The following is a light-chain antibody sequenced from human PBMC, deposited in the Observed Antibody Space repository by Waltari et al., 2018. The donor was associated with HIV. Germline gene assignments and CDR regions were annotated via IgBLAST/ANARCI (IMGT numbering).Light chain of an antibody. Sequence: QSALTKPPSASGSPGQSAAISCSGTSSDIGSYIYVSWYQHHPGKAPKLLIYEVTKRPAGVPDRFSGSKSGNTASLIVSGLQAEDEADYYCSSYSDTSNSIFGGGTELTVL. J-gene: IGLJ2*01. CDR1: SSDIGSYIY. CDR3: SSYSDTSNSI. CDR2: EVT. V-gene: IGLV2-8*01.